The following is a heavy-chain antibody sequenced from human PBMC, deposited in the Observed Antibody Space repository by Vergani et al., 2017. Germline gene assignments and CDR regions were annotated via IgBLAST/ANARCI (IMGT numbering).Heavy chain of an antibody. CDR1: GYTFTGYY. CDR2: INPNSCGT. J-gene: IGHJ4*02. D-gene: IGHD3-10*01. V-gene: IGHV1-2*02. Sequence: QVQLVQSGAEVKKPGASVKVSCKASGYTFTGYYMHWVRQAPGQGLEWMGWINPNSCGTNYAQKFQGRVTMTRDTSISTAYMELSRLRSDDTAVYYCASADNGSGSYYNLFYWGQGTLVTVSS. CDR3: ASADNGSGSYYNLFY.